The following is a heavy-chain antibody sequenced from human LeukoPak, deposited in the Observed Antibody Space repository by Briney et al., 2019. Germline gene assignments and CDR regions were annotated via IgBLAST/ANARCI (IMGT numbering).Heavy chain of an antibody. J-gene: IGHJ4*02. Sequence: GGSLRLSCAASGFTFSSYWMSWVRQAPGKGLEWVANIKQDGSEKYYVDSVKSRFTISRDNAKNSLYLQMNSLRAEDTAVYYCARVGDGYNSYYFDYWGQGTLVTVSS. CDR1: GFTFSSYW. CDR2: IKQDGSEK. V-gene: IGHV3-7*01. CDR3: ARVGDGYNSYYFDY. D-gene: IGHD5-24*01.